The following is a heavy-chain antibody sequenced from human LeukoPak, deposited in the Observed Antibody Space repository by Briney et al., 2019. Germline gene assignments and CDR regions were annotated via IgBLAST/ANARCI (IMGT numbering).Heavy chain of an antibody. Sequence: SGRSLRLSCAASGFTFSSYAMHCVRQAPGKGLEWVAVISYDGSNKHYADSVKGRFTISRDNSKNTLYLQMSGLRAEDTAVYYCARASYYGSGSYYLGGDYWGQGTLVTVSS. CDR2: ISYDGSNK. V-gene: IGHV3-30-3*01. CDR1: GFTFSSYA. D-gene: IGHD3-10*01. CDR3: ARASYYGSGSYYLGGDY. J-gene: IGHJ4*02.